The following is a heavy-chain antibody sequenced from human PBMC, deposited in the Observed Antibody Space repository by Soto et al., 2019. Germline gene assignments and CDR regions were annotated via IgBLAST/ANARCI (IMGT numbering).Heavy chain of an antibody. CDR2: IRDSDSGGST. Sequence: GGSLRLSCAASGFTFSNSAMTWVRQAPAKGLEWVSTIRDSDSGGSTFYADSVKGRFTISRDDSKNTLYLQMSSLRPEDTAMYYCAKVRVGIDVDFDYWGQGALVTVSS. J-gene: IGHJ4*02. CDR1: GFTFSNSA. V-gene: IGHV3-23*01. D-gene: IGHD2-21*01. CDR3: AKVRVGIDVDFDY.